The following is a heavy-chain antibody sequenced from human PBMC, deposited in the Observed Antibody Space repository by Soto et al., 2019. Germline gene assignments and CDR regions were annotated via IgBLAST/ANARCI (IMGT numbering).Heavy chain of an antibody. V-gene: IGHV3-30*03. CDR1: GFTFSNYA. CDR3: ARSYYFYSSGYRLPLDH. Sequence: PGGSLRLSCAASGFTFSNYAMHWVRQAPGKGLEWLAIISYDGDNEYYADSVRGRFTISRDNSKNTLYLQMNSLRAEDTAVYYCARSYYFYSSGYRLPLDHWGQGTLVIVSS. J-gene: IGHJ1*01. CDR2: ISYDGDNE. D-gene: IGHD3-22*01.